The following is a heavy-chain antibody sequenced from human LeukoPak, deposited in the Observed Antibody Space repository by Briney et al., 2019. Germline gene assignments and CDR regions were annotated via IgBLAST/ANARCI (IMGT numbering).Heavy chain of an antibody. Sequence: SETLSLTCTVSGVSISSSNYYWGWIRQPPGKGLEWIGSIYYSGNTYYNPSLKSRVTISVDTSKNQFSLKLTSVTAADTAVYYCAHFKGVFFDFWGQGTMVTVSS. D-gene: IGHD3-10*01. CDR3: AHFKGVFFDF. CDR2: IYYSGNT. J-gene: IGHJ3*01. CDR1: GVSISSSNYY. V-gene: IGHV4-39*01.